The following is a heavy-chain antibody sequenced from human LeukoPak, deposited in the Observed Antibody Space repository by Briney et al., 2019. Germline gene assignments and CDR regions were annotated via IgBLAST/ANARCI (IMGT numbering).Heavy chain of an antibody. J-gene: IGHJ4*02. CDR1: GFIVSANY. V-gene: IGHV3-7*01. CDR3: ATDRGPNTFDY. CDR2: IKEDGSEK. Sequence: GGSLRLSCAASGFIVSANYMSWVRQPPGKGLEWVANIKEDGSEKYYVDSVKGRFTVSRDNAKSSLYLQMNSLRADDTAVYYCATDRGPNTFDYWGQGTLVTVSS. D-gene: IGHD2/OR15-2a*01.